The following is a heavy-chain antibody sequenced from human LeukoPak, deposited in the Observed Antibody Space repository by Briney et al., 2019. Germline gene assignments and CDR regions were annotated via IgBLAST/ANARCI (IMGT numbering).Heavy chain of an antibody. Sequence: ASVKVSCKASGYTFTSYGISWVRQAPGQGLEWMGWISAYNGNTNYGQKLQGRVTMTTDTSTSTAYMELRSLRSDDTAVYYCARDGPTIDYVVDGADYWGQGTLVTVSS. J-gene: IGHJ4*02. V-gene: IGHV1-18*01. CDR1: GYTFTSYG. D-gene: IGHD4-17*01. CDR2: ISAYNGNT. CDR3: ARDGPTIDYVVDGADY.